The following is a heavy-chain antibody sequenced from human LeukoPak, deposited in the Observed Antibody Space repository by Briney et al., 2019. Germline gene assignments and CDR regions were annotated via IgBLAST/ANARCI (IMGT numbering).Heavy chain of an antibody. Sequence: SETLSLTCAVSDYSVSSDYSWAWIRQPPGKGLEWIGSIYHSGNNYYNPSLKSRVTMSPDTSNNQISLNLTSVTASDTAVYFCAGFKSGTYYFDNWGQGTLVTASS. J-gene: IGHJ4*02. V-gene: IGHV4-38-2*01. CDR3: AGFKSGTYYFDN. CDR2: IYHSGNN. CDR1: DYSVSSDYS. D-gene: IGHD1-26*01.